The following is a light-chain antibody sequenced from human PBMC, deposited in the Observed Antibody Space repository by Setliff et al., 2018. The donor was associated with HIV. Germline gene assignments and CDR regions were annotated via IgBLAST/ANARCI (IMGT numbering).Light chain of an antibody. V-gene: IGLV1-51*01. J-gene: IGLJ3*02. Sequence: QSVLTQPPSVSAAPGQKVTISCSGSSSNIGNNYVSWYQQLPGTAPKLLIYDKNKRPSGIPDRFSGSKSGTSATLGITGLQTGDEADYYCGTWDSSLSGWAFGGGTK. CDR2: DKN. CDR1: SSNIGNNY. CDR3: GTWDSSLSGWA.